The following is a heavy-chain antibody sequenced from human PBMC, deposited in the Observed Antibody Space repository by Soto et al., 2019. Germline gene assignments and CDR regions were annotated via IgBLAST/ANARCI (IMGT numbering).Heavy chain of an antibody. CDR2: RYYSEST. J-gene: IGHJ4*02. CDR3: ARTKCSGGSCYSWSLDY. CDR1: GGSITTGGYY. D-gene: IGHD2-15*01. V-gene: IGHV4-31*03. Sequence: SETLSLTCTVSGGSITTGGYYWSWIRRLPGKGLEWIGHRYYSESTYYNPSLKSRVSISLDTSKNQFSLKLSFVTAADTAMYYCARTKCSGGSCYSWSLDYWGQGTPATVSS.